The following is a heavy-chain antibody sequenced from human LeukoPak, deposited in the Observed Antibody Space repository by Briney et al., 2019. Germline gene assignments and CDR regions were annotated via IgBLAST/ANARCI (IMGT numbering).Heavy chain of an antibody. V-gene: IGHV4-34*01. CDR1: GGSFSGYY. J-gene: IGHJ6*02. CDR3: ARNDDYYYGMDV. CDR2: INHSGST. D-gene: IGHD1-1*01. Sequence: SETLSLTCAVYGGSFSGYYWSWIRQPPGKGLEWIGEINHSGSTNYNPSLKSRVTVSVDTSKNQFSLKLSPVTAADTAVYYCARNDDYYYGMDVWGQGTTVTVSS.